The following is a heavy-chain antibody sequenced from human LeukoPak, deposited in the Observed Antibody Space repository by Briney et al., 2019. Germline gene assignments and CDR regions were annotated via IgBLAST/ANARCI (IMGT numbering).Heavy chain of an antibody. V-gene: IGHV1-3*01. CDR2: INAGNGNT. CDR1: GYTFTSYA. CDR3: ARGYCSSTSCYRYWFDP. J-gene: IGHJ5*02. D-gene: IGHD2-2*02. Sequence: ASVKVSCKASGYTFTSYAMHWVRQAPGQRLEWMGWINAGNGNTKYSQKFQGRVTITRGTSASTAYMELSSLRSEDTAVYYCARGYCSSTSCYRYWFDPWGQGTLVTVSS.